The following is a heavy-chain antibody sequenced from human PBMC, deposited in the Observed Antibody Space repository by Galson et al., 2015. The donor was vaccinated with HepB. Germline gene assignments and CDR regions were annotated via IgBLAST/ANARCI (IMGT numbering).Heavy chain of an antibody. CDR3: ARWESPLGMDV. D-gene: IGHD1-26*01. J-gene: IGHJ6*02. CDR1: GFTFSSHG. CDR2: TSNDGSNK. V-gene: IGHV3-30*03. Sequence: SLRLSCAASGFTFSSHGMHWVRQAPGKGLEWVAFTSNDGSNKDYADSVKGRFTISRDNSKNRLYMQMNSLRVEDTGVYYCARWESPLGMDVWGQGTTVTVSS.